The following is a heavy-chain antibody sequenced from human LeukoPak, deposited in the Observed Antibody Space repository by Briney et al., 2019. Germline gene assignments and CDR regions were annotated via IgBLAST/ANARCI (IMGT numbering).Heavy chain of an antibody. CDR2: INTNTGNP. D-gene: IGHD3-22*01. Sequence: ASVKVSCKASGYTFTSYAMDWVRQAPGQGLEWMGWINTNTGNPTYAQGFTGRFVFSLDTSVSTAYLQISSLKAEDTAVYYCASCSGYYFVPYYYYGMDVWGQGTAVTVSS. CDR3: ASCSGYYFVPYYYYGMDV. V-gene: IGHV7-4-1*02. J-gene: IGHJ6*02. CDR1: GYTFTSYA.